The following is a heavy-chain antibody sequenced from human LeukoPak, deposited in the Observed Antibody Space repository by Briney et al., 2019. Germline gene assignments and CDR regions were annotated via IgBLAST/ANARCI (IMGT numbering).Heavy chain of an antibody. CDR1: GYSFTSYW. CDR2: IYPGDSDT. J-gene: IGHJ5*02. Sequence: GESLKISCKGSGYSFTSYWIGWVRQMPGKGLEWMGIIYPGDSDTRYSPSFQGQVTISADKSISTAYLQWSSLKASDIAMYYCARAPGGSSNLNWFDPWGQGTLVTVSS. V-gene: IGHV5-51*01. D-gene: IGHD6-6*01. CDR3: ARAPGGSSNLNWFDP.